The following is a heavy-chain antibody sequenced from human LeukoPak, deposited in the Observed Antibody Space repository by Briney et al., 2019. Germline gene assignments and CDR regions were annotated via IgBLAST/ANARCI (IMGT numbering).Heavy chain of an antibody. CDR3: EKVRGSSSWKRKYYFDY. CDR2: ISGSGGST. Sequence: GGSLRLSCAASGFTFSSYAMSWVRQAPGKGLEWVSAISGSGGSTYYADSVKGRFTISRDNSKNTLYLQMNSLRAEDTAVYYCEKVRGSSSWKRKYYFDYWGQGTLVTVSS. CDR1: GFTFSSYA. V-gene: IGHV3-23*01. D-gene: IGHD6-13*01. J-gene: IGHJ4*02.